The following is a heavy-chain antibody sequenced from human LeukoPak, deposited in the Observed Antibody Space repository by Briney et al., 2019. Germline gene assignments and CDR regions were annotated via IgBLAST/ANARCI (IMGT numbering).Heavy chain of an antibody. CDR3: ARSTYYYDSSGYKGGWFDP. J-gene: IGHJ5*02. V-gene: IGHV4-34*01. D-gene: IGHD3-22*01. Sequence: PSETLSLTCAVYGGSFSGYYWSWIRQPPGKGLEWIGEINHSGSTNYNPSLKSRVTISVDKSKNQFSLKLSSVTAADTAVYYCARSTYYYDSSGYKGGWFDPWGQGTLVTVSS. CDR2: INHSGST. CDR1: GGSFSGYY.